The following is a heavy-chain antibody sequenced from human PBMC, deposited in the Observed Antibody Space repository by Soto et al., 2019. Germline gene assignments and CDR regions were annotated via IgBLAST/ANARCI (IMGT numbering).Heavy chain of an antibody. J-gene: IGHJ6*02. V-gene: IGHV4-30-4*01. D-gene: IGHD6-6*01. CDR1: GGSISSGYYY. CDR2: IYYSGNT. Sequence: SETLSLTCSVSGGSISSGYYYWSWIRQPPGKGLEWIGNIYYSGNTYYNPSLKSRLIISIDTSKNQFSLKVGSVTAADAAMYYCSTKFDSATARPPHFYGMDVWGHGTTVTVSS. CDR3: STKFDSATARPPHFYGMDV.